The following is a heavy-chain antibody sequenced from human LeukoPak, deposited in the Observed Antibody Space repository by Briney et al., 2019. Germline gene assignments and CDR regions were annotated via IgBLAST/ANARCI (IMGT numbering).Heavy chain of an antibody. CDR3: SRELRTFDC. CDR2: ITISGHTK. J-gene: IGHJ4*02. Sequence: GGSLRLSCADSGFDLSTYEMNWVRQAPGKGLEWIADITISGHTKNYADSVKGRFTISRDNTRTSLYLHMTSLRAEETAVYYCSRELRTFDCSGQGTLVTVSS. CDR1: GFDLSTYE. D-gene: IGHD3-16*01. V-gene: IGHV3-48*03.